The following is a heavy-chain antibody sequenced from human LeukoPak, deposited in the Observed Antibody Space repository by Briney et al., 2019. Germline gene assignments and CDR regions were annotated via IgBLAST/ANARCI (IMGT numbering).Heavy chain of an antibody. Sequence: ASVKVSCKGSGYTLSNHAFSWVRQAPGQGLEWMGWISAYNGNTNYAQKLQGRVTMTTDTSTSTAYMELRSLRSDDTAVYYCARVIAVAGSTVDYWGQGTLVTVSS. CDR1: GYTLSNHA. V-gene: IGHV1-18*04. CDR3: ARVIAVAGSTVDY. J-gene: IGHJ4*02. D-gene: IGHD6-19*01. CDR2: ISAYNGNT.